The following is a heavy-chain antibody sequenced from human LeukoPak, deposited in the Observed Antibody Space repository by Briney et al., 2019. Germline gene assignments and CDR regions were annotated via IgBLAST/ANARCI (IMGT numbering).Heavy chain of an antibody. V-gene: IGHV4-31*03. D-gene: IGHD4-23*01. CDR3: ARDHGGDSAFDY. CDR2: IHYSGSTQYGGST. J-gene: IGHJ4*02. CDR1: GGSILSGDYY. Sequence: SETLSLTCTVSGGSILSGDYYWNWIRQHPGKGLEWIGYIHYSGSTQYGGSTQYNPSLKSRVTISADTSKNHFSLKLSSVTAADTAVYYCARDHGGDSAFDYWGQGTLVTVSS.